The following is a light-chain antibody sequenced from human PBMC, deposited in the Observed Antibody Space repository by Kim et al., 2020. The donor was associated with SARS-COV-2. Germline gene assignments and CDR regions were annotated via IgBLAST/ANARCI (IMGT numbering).Light chain of an antibody. J-gene: IGLJ2*01. CDR1: TSNIGSNT. V-gene: IGLV1-44*01. CDR2: SNN. CDR3: AAWDDSLNGVV. Sequence: GQRETKDCSGSTSNIGSNTVNWYQQLPGTAPKLLIYSNNQRPSGVPDRFSGSKSGTSASLAISGLQSEDEADYYCAAWDDSLNGVVFGGGTQLTVL.